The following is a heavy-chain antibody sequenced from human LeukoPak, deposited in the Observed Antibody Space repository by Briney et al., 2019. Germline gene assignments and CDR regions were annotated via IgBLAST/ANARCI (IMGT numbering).Heavy chain of an antibody. V-gene: IGHV3-21*01. CDR1: GFTFSSYS. CDR2: ISSSSSYI. Sequence: PGGSLRLSCAASGFTFSSYSMNWVRQAPGKGLEWVSSISSSSSYIYYADSVKGRFTISRDNAKNSLYLQMNSLRAEDTAVYYCARDDNRLRLGELSLYFDYWGQGTLVTVSS. CDR3: ARDDNRLRLGELSLYFDY. D-gene: IGHD3-16*02. J-gene: IGHJ4*02.